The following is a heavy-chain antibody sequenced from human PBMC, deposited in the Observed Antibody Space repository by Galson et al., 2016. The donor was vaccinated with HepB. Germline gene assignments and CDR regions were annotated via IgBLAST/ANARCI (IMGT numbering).Heavy chain of an antibody. CDR3: ARDPIATRYYYYGMDV. CDR1: GFTVSNNY. CDR2: IYSGGST. Sequence: SLRLSCAASGFTVSNNYMSWVRQAPGKGLEWVSVIYSGGSTYYADSAKGRFTISRDNSKNTLYLQMNSLRAEDTAVYYCARDPIATRYYYYGMDVWGQGTTVTVSS. V-gene: IGHV3-53*01. J-gene: IGHJ6*02. D-gene: IGHD5-24*01.